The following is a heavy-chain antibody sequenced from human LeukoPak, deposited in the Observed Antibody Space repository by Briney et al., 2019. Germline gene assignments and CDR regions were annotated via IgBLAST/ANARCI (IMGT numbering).Heavy chain of an antibody. Sequence: GGSLRLSCAASGFTFSSYAMSWVRQAPGKGLEWVSAISGSGGSTYYAGSVKGRFTISRDNSKNTLYLQMNSLRAEDTAVYYCAKDRREWLVPCAFDIWGQGTMVTVSS. J-gene: IGHJ3*02. CDR1: GFTFSSYA. D-gene: IGHD6-19*01. V-gene: IGHV3-23*01. CDR2: ISGSGGST. CDR3: AKDRREWLVPCAFDI.